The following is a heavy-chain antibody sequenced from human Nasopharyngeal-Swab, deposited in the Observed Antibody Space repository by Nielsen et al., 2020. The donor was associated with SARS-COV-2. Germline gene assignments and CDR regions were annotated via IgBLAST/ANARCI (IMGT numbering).Heavy chain of an antibody. CDR2: ISHAGST. CDR3: AATDYDSGSYGVALDY. J-gene: IGHJ4*02. D-gene: IGHD3-10*01. V-gene: IGHV4-34*01. Sequence: SETLSLTCAVSGGSFSGYYWSWSRQPPGQGLQWLGEISHAGSTNYNPSLKSRVTISVDTSKNQFSLRLSSVTAADTAVYYCAATDYDSGSYGVALDYWGQGSLVTVSS. CDR1: GGSFSGYY.